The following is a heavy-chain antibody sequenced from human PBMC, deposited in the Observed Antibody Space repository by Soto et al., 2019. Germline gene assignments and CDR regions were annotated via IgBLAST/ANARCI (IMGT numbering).Heavy chain of an antibody. V-gene: IGHV4-39*07. CDR2: IYYSGST. J-gene: IGHJ4*02. CDR1: GGSISSSSYY. CDR3: ACRDPGTSVDY. Sequence: SETLSLTCTVSGGSISSSSYYWGWIRQPPGKGLEWIGSIYYSGSTYYNPSLKSRVTISLDKSENQFSLKVTSLTAADTAVYYCACRDPGTSVDYWGQGTLVTVSS. D-gene: IGHD1-7*01.